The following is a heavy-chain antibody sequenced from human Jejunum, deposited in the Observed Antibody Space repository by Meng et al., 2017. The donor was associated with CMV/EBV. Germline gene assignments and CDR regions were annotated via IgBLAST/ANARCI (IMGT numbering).Heavy chain of an antibody. CDR2: ICYGGST. CDR3: AREGSSCSSTSCYMS. V-gene: IGHV4-39*07. Sequence: ASITTNDYCWGWVRQSPGKGLEWIGTICYGGSTYSNPSLKSRITQSIDTSKNQFSLKLTSVIAADTALYYCAREGSSCSSTSCYMSWGQGTLVTVSS. D-gene: IGHD2-2*02. J-gene: IGHJ5*02. CDR1: ASITTNDYC.